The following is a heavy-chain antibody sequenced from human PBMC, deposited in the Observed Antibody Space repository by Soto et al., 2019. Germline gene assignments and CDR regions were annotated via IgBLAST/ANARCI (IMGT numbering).Heavy chain of an antibody. CDR3: ARERRLRDAFDI. Sequence: SETLSLTCTVSGGSISSYYWSWIRQPAGKGLEWIGRIYTSGSTNYNPSLKSRFTMSVDTAKNQFSLKLSSVTAADTAVYYCARERRLRDAFDIWGQGTMVTVSS. J-gene: IGHJ3*02. D-gene: IGHD3-16*01. V-gene: IGHV4-4*07. CDR2: IYTSGST. CDR1: GGSISSYY.